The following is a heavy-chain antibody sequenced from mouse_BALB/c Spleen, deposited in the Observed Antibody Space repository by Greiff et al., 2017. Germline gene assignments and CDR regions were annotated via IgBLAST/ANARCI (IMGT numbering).Heavy chain of an antibody. CDR2: INSNGGST. D-gene: IGHD3-1*01. CDR1: GFTFSSYG. V-gene: IGHV5-6-3*01. Sequence: EVHLVESGGGLVQPGGSLKLSCAASGFTFSSYGMSWVRQTPDKRLELVATINSNGGSTYYPDSVKVRFTISRDNAKNTLYLQMSSLKSEDTAMYYCARGLLYYFDYWGQGTTLTVSS. J-gene: IGHJ2*01. CDR3: ARGLLYYFDY.